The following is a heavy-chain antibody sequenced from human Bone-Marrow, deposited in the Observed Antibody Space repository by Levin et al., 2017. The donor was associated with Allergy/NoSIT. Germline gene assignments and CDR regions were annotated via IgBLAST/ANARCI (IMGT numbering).Heavy chain of an antibody. CDR3: AKASLKWNKGYSSGWYDAETCFDY. V-gene: IGHV3-30*18. J-gene: IGHJ4*02. Sequence: GVSLRLSCTASGFTFSSYGMHWVRQAPGKGLEWVAIISYDGSNQYYADSVKGRFTISRDNSKNTMYLQMNSLRAEDTAVYYCAKASLKWNKGYSSGWYDAETCFDYWGQGTLVTVSS. D-gene: IGHD6-19*01. CDR2: ISYDGSNQ. CDR1: GFTFSSYG.